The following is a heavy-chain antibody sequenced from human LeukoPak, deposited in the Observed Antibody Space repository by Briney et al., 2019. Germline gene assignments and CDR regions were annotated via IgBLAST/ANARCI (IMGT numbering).Heavy chain of an antibody. Sequence: SETLSLTCAVSGVSISSSNSYWGWIRQPPGKGLEWIGSIYYSGNTYYNASLKSRVTMSLDTSKNQFSLKLSSVTAADTAVYYCAKSLYGSGSYYNWFDPWGQGTLVTVSS. CDR2: IYYSGNT. J-gene: IGHJ5*02. CDR3: AKSLYGSGSYYNWFDP. CDR1: GVSISSSNSY. D-gene: IGHD3-10*01. V-gene: IGHV4-39*07.